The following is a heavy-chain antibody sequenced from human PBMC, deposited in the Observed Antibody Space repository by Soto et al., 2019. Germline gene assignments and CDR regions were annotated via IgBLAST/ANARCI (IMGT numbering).Heavy chain of an antibody. J-gene: IGHJ4*02. CDR2: IIPIFGTA. D-gene: IGHD6-6*01. V-gene: IGHV1-69*13. Sequence: SVKVSCKASGGTFSSYSISWVRQAPGQGLEWMGGIIPIFGTANYAQKFQGRVTITADESTSTAYMELSSLRSEDTAVYYCAIEYSSSPPYYPIGYWGQGTLVIVSS. CDR1: GGTFSSYS. CDR3: AIEYSSSPPYYPIGY.